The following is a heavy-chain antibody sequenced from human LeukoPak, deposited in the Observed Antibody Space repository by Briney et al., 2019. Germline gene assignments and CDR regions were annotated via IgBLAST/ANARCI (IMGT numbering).Heavy chain of an antibody. V-gene: IGHV3-30*18. CDR3: AKDRSGLDAFDI. CDR2: ISYDGSTK. Sequence: GGSLRLSCTASGFTFSTYGMHWVRQAPGKGLEWVTLISYDGSTKYYSDSVKGRFTISRDNSKNTLYLQMNSLRAEDTAVYYCAKDRSGLDAFDIWGQGTMVTVSS. CDR1: GFTFSTYG. J-gene: IGHJ3*02. D-gene: IGHD6-19*01.